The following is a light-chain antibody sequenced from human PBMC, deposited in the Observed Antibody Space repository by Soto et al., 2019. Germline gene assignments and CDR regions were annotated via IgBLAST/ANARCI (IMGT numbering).Light chain of an antibody. CDR3: QQSYTTPWT. Sequence: DIHMTQSPSSLSASVGDRVTTTCRASQSISSFLNWYQQKPGKAPHLLIYAASSLRYGVPSRFRGSESGTEFTLTISSLQPEDFATYFCQQSYTTPWTFGQGTKVDIK. CDR2: AAS. CDR1: QSISSF. V-gene: IGKV1-39*01. J-gene: IGKJ1*01.